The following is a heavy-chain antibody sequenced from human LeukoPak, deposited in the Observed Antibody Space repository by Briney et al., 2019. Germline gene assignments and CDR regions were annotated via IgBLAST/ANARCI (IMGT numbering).Heavy chain of an antibody. J-gene: IGHJ4*02. D-gene: IGHD1-1*01. V-gene: IGHV1-69*13. Sequence: GASVTVSFKASGGTFSIYAISWVRQAPGQGLEWMGGIIPIFGTANYAQKFQGRVTITADESTSTAYMELSSLRSEDTAVYYCATGALEPINNLGDNRGQGTLVTVSS. CDR2: IIPIFGTA. CDR1: GGTFSIYA. CDR3: ATGALEPINNLGDN.